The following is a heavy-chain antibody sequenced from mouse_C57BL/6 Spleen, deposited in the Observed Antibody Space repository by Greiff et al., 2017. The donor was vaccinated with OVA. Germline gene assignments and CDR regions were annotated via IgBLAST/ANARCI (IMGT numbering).Heavy chain of an antibody. Sequence: VQLKESGPELVKPGASVKLSCKASGYTFTSYDINWVKQRPGQGLEWIGWIYPRDGSTKYNEKFKGKATLTVDTSSSTAYMELHSLTSEDSAVYFCASRYDGYHWYFDVWGTGTTVTVSS. J-gene: IGHJ1*03. CDR3: ASRYDGYHWYFDV. V-gene: IGHV1-85*01. CDR1: GYTFTSYD. D-gene: IGHD2-3*01. CDR2: IYPRDGST.